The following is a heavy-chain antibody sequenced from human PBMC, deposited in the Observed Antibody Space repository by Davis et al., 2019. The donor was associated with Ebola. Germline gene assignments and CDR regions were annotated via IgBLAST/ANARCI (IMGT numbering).Heavy chain of an antibody. J-gene: IGHJ6*02. Sequence: MPGGSLRLSCTVSGGSISGYYWSWIRQAPGKGLEWIGYVYYGGSTNYNPSLKSRVTISVDTSKNQFSLKLSSVTAADTAVYYCARDLSLPYSSSSLLYYYYGMDVWGQGTTVTVSS. CDR1: GGSISGYY. CDR2: VYYGGST. D-gene: IGHD6-6*01. CDR3: ARDLSLPYSSSSLLYYYYGMDV. V-gene: IGHV4-59*13.